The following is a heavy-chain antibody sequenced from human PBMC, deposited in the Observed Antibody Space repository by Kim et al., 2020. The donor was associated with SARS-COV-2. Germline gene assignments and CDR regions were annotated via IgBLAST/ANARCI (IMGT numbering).Heavy chain of an antibody. CDR3: TRDREEQWLEGGFDP. D-gene: IGHD6-19*01. V-gene: IGHV3-49*03. CDR1: GFTFGDYA. J-gene: IGHJ5*02. Sequence: GGSLRLSCTASGFTFGDYAMSWFRQAPGKGLEWVGFIRSKAYGGTTEYAASVKGRFTISRDDSKSIAYLQMNSLKTEDTAVYYCTRDREEQWLEGGFDPWGQGTLVTVSS. CDR2: IRSKAYGGTT.